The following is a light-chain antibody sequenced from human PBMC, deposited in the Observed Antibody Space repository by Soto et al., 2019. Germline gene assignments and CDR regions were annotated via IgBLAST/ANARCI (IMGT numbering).Light chain of an antibody. J-gene: IGKJ5*01. CDR3: QQRSNWPIT. CDR1: QSVSSY. V-gene: IGKV3-11*01. Sequence: EFVLTQSPATLSLSPGERATLSCRASQSVSSYLAWYQQKPGQAPRLLIYDASNRATGIPARFSGTGSGTDFTLTISSLEPEDFALYYCQQRSNWPITFGQGTRLEI. CDR2: DAS.